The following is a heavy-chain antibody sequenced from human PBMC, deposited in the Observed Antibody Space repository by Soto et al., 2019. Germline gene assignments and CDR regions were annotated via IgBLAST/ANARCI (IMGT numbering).Heavy chain of an antibody. CDR3: ARSVFP. CDR2: IYYIGST. CDR1: GGSISSGGYY. V-gene: IGHV4-31*03. Sequence: SETLSLTCTVSGGSISSGGYYWNWIRQHPGKGLEWIGYIYYIGSTYYNPSLKSRVTISLDTSKNQFSLKLSSVTAADTAMYYCARSVFPWGQGTLVTVS. J-gene: IGHJ5*02.